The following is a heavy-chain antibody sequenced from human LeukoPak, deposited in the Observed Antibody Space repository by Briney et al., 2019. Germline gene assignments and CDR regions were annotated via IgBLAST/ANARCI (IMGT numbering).Heavy chain of an antibody. D-gene: IGHD2/OR15-2a*01. J-gene: IGHJ4*02. CDR1: GFTFSSYW. V-gene: IGHV3-74*01. CDR2: INSDGSST. Sequence: PGGSLRLSCAASGFTFSSYWMHWVRQAPGKGLVWVLRINSDGSSTSYADSVKGRFTISRDNAKNTLYLQMNSLKAEDTAVYYCARDRLLIPDYWGQGTLVTVSS. CDR3: ARDRLLIPDY.